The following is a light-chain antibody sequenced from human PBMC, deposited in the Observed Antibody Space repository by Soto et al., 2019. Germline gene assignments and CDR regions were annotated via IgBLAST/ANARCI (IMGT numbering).Light chain of an antibody. V-gene: IGLV3-1*01. J-gene: IGLJ2*01. CDR1: KLGDKY. CDR2: QDS. Sequence: SYELTQPPSVSVSPGQTASITCSGDKLGDKYTCWYQQKPGQSPVLVIYQDSERPTGIPERFSGSNSGNTATLTISGTQGMDEADSYCQAWASALVVFGGGTKVTVL. CDR3: QAWASALVV.